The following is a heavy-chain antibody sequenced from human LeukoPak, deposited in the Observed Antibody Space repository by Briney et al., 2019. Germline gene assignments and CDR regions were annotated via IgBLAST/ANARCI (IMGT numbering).Heavy chain of an antibody. D-gene: IGHD3-9*01. J-gene: IGHJ4*02. V-gene: IGHV3-30*02. CDR3: ATDFVDVNGDYYHIPEY. CDR1: VFHISRKR. Sequence: PGGSLRLSCSASVFHISRKRMHWVRQAPGKGLEWVAFIRFDGTNTLYAASVRGRFTTSRDNSRNTVYLQLNSQNSEDTAVYLCATDFVDVNGDYYHIPEYWGRGTLVTVSS. CDR2: IRFDGTNT.